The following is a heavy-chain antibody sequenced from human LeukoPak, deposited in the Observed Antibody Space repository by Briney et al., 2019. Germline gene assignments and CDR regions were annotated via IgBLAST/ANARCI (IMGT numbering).Heavy chain of an antibody. V-gene: IGHV4-4*07. CDR3: ARDTYGPHWFDP. J-gene: IGHJ5*02. CDR1: GGSISSYY. Sequence: SETLSLTCTVPGGSISSYYWSWIRQPAGKGLEWIGRMYTSGSTNYNPSLKSRVTMSVDQSKNQFSPKLSSVSAADRAVYYCARDTYGPHWFDPWGQGTLVTVSS. D-gene: IGHD4-17*01. CDR2: MYTSGST.